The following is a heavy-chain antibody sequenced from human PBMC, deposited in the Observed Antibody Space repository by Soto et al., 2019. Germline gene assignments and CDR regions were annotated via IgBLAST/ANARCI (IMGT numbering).Heavy chain of an antibody. CDR2: ISGHNGKA. V-gene: IGHV1-18*04. CDR1: GYTFKSYD. D-gene: IGHD5-12*01. Sequence: APVKGLCKASGYTFKSYDVMWVRKAPGQVLEWMGWISGHNGKAYYAENFQVRVIMTTDTSTATASMDLRGLRSDDTAAYYCARKGYIGNFAMDVWGQGTTVTVSS. J-gene: IGHJ6*02. CDR3: ARKGYIGNFAMDV.